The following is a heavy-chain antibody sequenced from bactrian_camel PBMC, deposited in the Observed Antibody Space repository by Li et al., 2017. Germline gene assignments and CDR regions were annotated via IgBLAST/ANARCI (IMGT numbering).Heavy chain of an antibody. V-gene: IGHV3S31*01. Sequence: VQLVESGGGSVQPGGSLRLSCEVSGYGGYCLSWFRQAPGKEREGVARIYRSGGIRYYADSVKGRFTISQDNAKNTLYLQMNTLKADDTGIYYCAADEACCSGGFCYFNTPQYKHSGQGTQVTVS. J-gene: IGHJ4*01. CDR2: IYRSGGIR. D-gene: IGHD2*01. CDR1: GYGGYC.